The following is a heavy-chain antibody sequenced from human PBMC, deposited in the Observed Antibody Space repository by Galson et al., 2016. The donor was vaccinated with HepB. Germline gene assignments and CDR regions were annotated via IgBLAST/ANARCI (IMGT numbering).Heavy chain of an antibody. Sequence: FLRLSCAASGFTFSSFAMSWVRQAPGKGLEWVAAISGSASRTYSAGSVKGRFTISRDNSKNTLYLLMNSLRAEDTAIYYCAKDQRYMESSGWYDFDFWGQGTLVIVAA. D-gene: IGHD6-19*01. CDR1: GFTFSSFA. CDR2: ISGSASRT. V-gene: IGHV3-23*01. J-gene: IGHJ4*02. CDR3: AKDQRYMESSGWYDFDF.